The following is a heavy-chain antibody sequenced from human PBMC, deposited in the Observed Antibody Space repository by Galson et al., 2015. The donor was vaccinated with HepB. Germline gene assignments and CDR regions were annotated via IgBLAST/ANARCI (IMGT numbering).Heavy chain of an antibody. CDR3: ARVWRQQLPTDY. Sequence: SLKLSCKASGYTFTSYAMHWMRQAPGQRLEWIGWINAGNGNTKYSQKLQGRVTITRDTSASTAYMELSSLRSEDTAVYYCARVWRQQLPTDYWGKGTLVTVSS. D-gene: IGHD6-13*01. V-gene: IGHV1-3*01. CDR2: INAGNGNT. J-gene: IGHJ4*01. CDR1: GYTFTSYA.